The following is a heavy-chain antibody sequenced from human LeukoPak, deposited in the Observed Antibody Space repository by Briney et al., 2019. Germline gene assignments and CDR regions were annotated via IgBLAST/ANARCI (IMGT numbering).Heavy chain of an antibody. CDR3: ATYALDYYDSSGPYGDY. D-gene: IGHD3-22*01. CDR1: GYTLTELS. CDR2: FDPEDGET. V-gene: IGHV1-24*01. J-gene: IGHJ4*02. Sequence: GASVRVSCKVSGYTLTELSMHWVRQAPGKGLEWMGGFDPEDGETIYAQKFQGRVTMTEDTSTDTAYMELSSLRSEDTAVYYCATYALDYYDSSGPYGDYWGQGTLVTVSS.